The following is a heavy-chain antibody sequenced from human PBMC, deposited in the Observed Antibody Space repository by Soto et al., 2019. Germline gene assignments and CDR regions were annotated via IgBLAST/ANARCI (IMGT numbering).Heavy chain of an antibody. V-gene: IGHV1-58*01. J-gene: IGHJ4*02. CDR1: GFTFTSSA. CDR3: AAWSYDDSSGYFLYFDD. D-gene: IGHD3-22*01. CDR2: IVVGSGNT. Sequence: SVKVSCKASGFTFTSSAVQWVRQARGQRLEWIGWIVVGSGNTNYAQKFQERVTITRDMSTSTAYMELSSLRSEDTAVYYCAAWSYDDSSGYFLYFDDWGKGTLVTVSS.